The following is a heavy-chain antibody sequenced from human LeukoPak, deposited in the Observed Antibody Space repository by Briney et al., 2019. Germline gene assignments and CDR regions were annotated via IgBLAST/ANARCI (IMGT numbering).Heavy chain of an antibody. Sequence: PSETLSLTCAVYGGSFSGYYWSWIRQPPGKGLEWIGEINHSGSTNYNPSLKSRVTISVDTSKNQFSLKLSSVTAADTAVYYCAPRVHADYGDSESTDYWGQGTLVTVSS. CDR3: APRVHADYGDSESTDY. CDR1: GGSFSGYY. J-gene: IGHJ4*02. CDR2: INHSGST. V-gene: IGHV4-34*01. D-gene: IGHD4-17*01.